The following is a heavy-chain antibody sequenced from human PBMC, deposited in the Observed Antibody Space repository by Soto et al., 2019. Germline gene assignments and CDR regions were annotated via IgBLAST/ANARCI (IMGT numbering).Heavy chain of an antibody. V-gene: IGHV1-2*04. J-gene: IGHJ4*01. CDR3: ARDLRGDFIFFDS. CDR2: INPNSGVS. Sequence: QVQLVQSAAEVKKPGASVKVSCKASGYAFSGYYLHWVRQAPGQGLEWMGWINPNSGVSNYAQKFQGWVTMTRDTSASTAYLEVRSDDTAVYYCARDLRGDFIFFDSWGHGTLVTVSS. D-gene: IGHD2-21*02. CDR1: GYAFSGYY.